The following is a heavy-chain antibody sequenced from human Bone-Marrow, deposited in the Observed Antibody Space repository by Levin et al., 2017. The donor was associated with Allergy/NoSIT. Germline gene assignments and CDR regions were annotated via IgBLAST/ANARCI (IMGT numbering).Heavy chain of an antibody. CDR1: GYTFTDFN. CDR2: INPATGIP. CDR3: APDWNDVGLDP. J-gene: IGHJ5*02. Sequence: GASVKVSCKPSGYTFTDFNIHWVRQAPGQGLEWRGWINPATGIPTYSEKFKGRVTMTRDTSISTAYMELRGLTSDDTAVFYCAPDWNDVGLDPWGQGTLVTVSA. D-gene: IGHD1-1*01. V-gene: IGHV1-2*02.